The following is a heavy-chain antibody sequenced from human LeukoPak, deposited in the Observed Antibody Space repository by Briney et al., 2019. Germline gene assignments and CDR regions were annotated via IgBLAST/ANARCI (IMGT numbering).Heavy chain of an antibody. CDR1: GGTFSSYA. CDR3: AREDVDTAMVDY. Sequence: SVKVSCKASGGTFSSYAISWVRQAPGQGLEWMGGIIPIFGTASYAQKFQGRVTIIADESTSTAYMELSSLRSEDTAVYYCAREDVDTAMVDYWGQGTLVTVSS. J-gene: IGHJ4*02. V-gene: IGHV1-69*13. D-gene: IGHD5-18*01. CDR2: IIPIFGTA.